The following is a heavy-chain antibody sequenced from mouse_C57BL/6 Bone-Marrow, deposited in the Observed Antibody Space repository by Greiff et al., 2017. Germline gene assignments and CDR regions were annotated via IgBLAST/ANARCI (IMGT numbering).Heavy chain of an antibody. D-gene: IGHD4-1*01. V-gene: IGHV2-9-1*01. Sequence: VKLVESGPGLVAPSQSLSITCTVSGFPFNSFALSWVRPPPGKGLEWLGVLWTGGGINYNSAPKSRLSFSKDNYNSQFFLKMNSLQNDDTARYYCARNLCGTGFFDYWGQGTTLTVSS. CDR2: LWTGGGI. CDR1: GFPFNSFA. CDR3: ARNLCGTGFFDY. J-gene: IGHJ2*01.